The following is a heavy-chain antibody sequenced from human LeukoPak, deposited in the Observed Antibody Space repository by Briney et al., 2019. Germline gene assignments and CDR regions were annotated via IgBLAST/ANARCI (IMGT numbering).Heavy chain of an antibody. Sequence: SQTLSLTCAISGDSVSSNIAAWNWIRQSPSRGLEWLGRTYFRSKWYNDYAVSVKSRIIINADTSKNHFSLQLNSVTPEDTAVYFYARNGIGTTYDAFGIWGQGTMVAVSS. CDR1: GDSVSSNIAA. V-gene: IGHV6-1*01. CDR3: ARNGIGTTYDAFGI. J-gene: IGHJ3*02. CDR2: TYFRSKWYN. D-gene: IGHD1-1*01.